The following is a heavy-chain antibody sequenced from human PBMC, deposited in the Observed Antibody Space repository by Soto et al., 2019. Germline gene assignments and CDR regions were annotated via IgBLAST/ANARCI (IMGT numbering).Heavy chain of an antibody. CDR2: IWYDGSNK. CDR1: GFTFSSYG. J-gene: IGHJ6*02. D-gene: IGHD6-13*01. V-gene: IGHV3-33*01. CDR3: ARGPHIAAAGNYYYYGMDV. Sequence: GGSLRLSCAASGFTFSSYGMHWVRQAPGKGLEWVAVIWYDGSNKYYADSVKGRFTISRDNSKNTLYLQMNSLRAEDTAVYYCARGPHIAAAGNYYYYGMDVWGQGTTVTVSS.